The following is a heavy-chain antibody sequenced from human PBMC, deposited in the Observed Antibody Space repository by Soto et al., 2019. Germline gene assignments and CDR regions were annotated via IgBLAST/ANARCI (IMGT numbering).Heavy chain of an antibody. CDR1: GYTLTELS. J-gene: IGHJ3*02. D-gene: IGHD3-22*01. CDR3: ASSITMRVVVITTAPDAFDI. CDR2: FDPEDGET. Sequence: GASVKVSCKVSGYTLTELSMHWVRQAPGKGLEWMGGFDPEDGETIYAQKFQGRVTMTEDTSTDTAYMELSSLRSEDTAVYYCASSITMRVVVITTAPDAFDIWGQGTMVTVSS. V-gene: IGHV1-24*01.